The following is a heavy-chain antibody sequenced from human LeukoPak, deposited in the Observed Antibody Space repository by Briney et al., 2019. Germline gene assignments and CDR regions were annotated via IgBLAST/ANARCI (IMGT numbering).Heavy chain of an antibody. CDR2: IWYDGSNK. CDR1: GFTFSSYG. J-gene: IGHJ4*02. Sequence: GGSLRLSCAASGFTFSSYGMHWVRQAPGKGLEWVAVIWYDGSNKYYVDSVQGRFTISRDNSKDTLYLQMGSLRAEDTAVYYCARDKYSSSSYYFDYWGQGTLVTVSS. D-gene: IGHD6-6*01. CDR3: ARDKYSSSSYYFDY. V-gene: IGHV3-33*01.